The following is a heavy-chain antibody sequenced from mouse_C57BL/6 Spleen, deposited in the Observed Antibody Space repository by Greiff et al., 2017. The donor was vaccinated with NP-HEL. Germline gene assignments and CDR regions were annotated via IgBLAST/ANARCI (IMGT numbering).Heavy chain of an antibody. V-gene: IGHV1-64*01. Sequence: QVQLQPGAELVKPGASVKLSCKASGYTFTSYWMHWVKQRPGQGLEWIGMIHPNSGSTNYNEKFKSKATLTVDKSSSTAYMQLSSLTSEDSAVYYCARTTLGDYAMDYWGQGTSVTVSS. CDR1: GYTFTSYW. CDR3: ARTTLGDYAMDY. CDR2: IHPNSGST. J-gene: IGHJ4*01.